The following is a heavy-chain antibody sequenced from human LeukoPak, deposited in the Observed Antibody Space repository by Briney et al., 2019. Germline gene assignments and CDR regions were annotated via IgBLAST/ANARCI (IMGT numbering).Heavy chain of an antibody. J-gene: IGHJ3*02. CDR1: GGSISSYY. V-gene: IGHV4-4*07. CDR3: ARVEGDGDYYDSSGYYYSAFDI. D-gene: IGHD3-22*01. CDR2: ISTSGSY. Sequence: PSGTLSLTCTVSGGSISSYYWSWIRQPPGKGLEWIGRISTSGSYNYNPSLKSRVTMSVDTSKNQFSLKLSSVTVADTAVYYCARVEGDGDYYDSSGYYYSAFDIWGQGTMVTVRS.